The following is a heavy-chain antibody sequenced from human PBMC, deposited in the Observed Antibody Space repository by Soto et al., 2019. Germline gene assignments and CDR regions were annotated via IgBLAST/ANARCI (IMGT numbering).Heavy chain of an antibody. CDR2: INPSGGST. CDR3: ASPIFWSGHNYYYYYGMDV. D-gene: IGHD3-3*01. CDR1: GYTFTSYY. V-gene: IGHV1-46*01. J-gene: IGHJ6*02. Sequence: ASVKVSCKASGYTFTSYYMHWVRQAPGQGLEWMGIINPSGGSTSYAQKFQGRVTMTRDTSTSTVYMELSSLRSEDTAVYYCASPIFWSGHNYYYYYGMDVWGQGTTVTVSS.